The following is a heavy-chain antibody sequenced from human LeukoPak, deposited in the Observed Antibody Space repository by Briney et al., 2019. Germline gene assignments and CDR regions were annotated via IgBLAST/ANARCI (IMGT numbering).Heavy chain of an antibody. Sequence: PGGSLRLSCAASGFTFSSYEMNWVRQAPGKGLEWVSYISSSGSTIYYADSVKGRFTISRDNAKNSLYLQMNSLKTEDTAVYYCATDLKSMVRGVIMEGFGYWGQGTLVTVSS. CDR3: ATDLKSMVRGVIMEGFGY. V-gene: IGHV3-48*03. J-gene: IGHJ4*02. CDR2: ISSSGSTI. CDR1: GFTFSSYE. D-gene: IGHD3-10*01.